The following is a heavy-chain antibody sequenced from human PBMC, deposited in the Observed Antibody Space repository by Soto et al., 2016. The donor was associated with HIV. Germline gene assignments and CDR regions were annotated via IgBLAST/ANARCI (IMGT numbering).Heavy chain of an antibody. Sequence: EVQLLESGGGLVQPGGPVRLSCAASGFTFSSYAMSWVRQAPGKGLEWVSAISGSGGSTYYADSVKGRFTISRDNSKNTLYLQMNSLRAEDTAVYYCAKDDSSGYYYEGGHFDYWGQGTLVTVSS. CDR1: GFTFSSYA. V-gene: IGHV3-23*01. J-gene: IGHJ4*02. CDR3: AKDDSSGYYYEGGHFDY. CDR2: ISGSGGST. D-gene: IGHD3-22*01.